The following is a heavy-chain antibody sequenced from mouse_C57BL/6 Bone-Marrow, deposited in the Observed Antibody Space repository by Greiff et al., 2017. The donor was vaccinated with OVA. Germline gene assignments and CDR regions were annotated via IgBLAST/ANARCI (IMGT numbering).Heavy chain of an antibody. CDR2: ISSGSSTI. D-gene: IGHD1-1*01. V-gene: IGHV5-17*01. CDR3: ARGYYGSSYGGFAY. CDR1: GFTFSDYG. Sequence: DVMLVESGGGLVQPGGSLKLSCAASGFTFSDYGMHWVRQAPEKGLEWVAYISSGSSTIYYADTVKGRFTISRDNAKNTLFLQMTSLRSEDTAMYYCARGYYGSSYGGFAYWGQGTLVTVSA. J-gene: IGHJ3*01.